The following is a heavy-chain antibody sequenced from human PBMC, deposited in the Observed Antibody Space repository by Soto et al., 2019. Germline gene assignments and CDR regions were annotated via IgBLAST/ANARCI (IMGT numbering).Heavy chain of an antibody. D-gene: IGHD3-10*01. CDR1: GYIFSNYA. CDR3: ERGPHYYDSVRPSWSTAD. Sequence: QVQLVQSGAEVKKPGASIKVSCKTSGYIFSNYAITWVRQAPGQGLEWMGWTNAYAGNTNYAENLQCRVTMTTDTSTTTAYMELRSLRPDDTAVYYCERGPHYYDSVRPSWSTADWGQGTLVTVSS. J-gene: IGHJ4*02. V-gene: IGHV1-18*04. CDR2: TNAYAGNT.